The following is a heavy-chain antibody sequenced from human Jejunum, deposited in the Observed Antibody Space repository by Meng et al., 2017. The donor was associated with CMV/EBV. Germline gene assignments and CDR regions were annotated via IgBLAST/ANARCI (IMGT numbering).Heavy chain of an antibody. CDR3: ARETPIRSLDL. Sequence: CTVSGGPINSFDWSWVRQTPGKGLGLIGYIYPSGSTAYNPSLKSRVSISIDKSKNQFSLKMNSVTAADTAVYYCARETPIRSLDLWGQGTLVTVSS. CDR2: IYPSGST. J-gene: IGHJ5*02. V-gene: IGHV4-59*01. CDR1: GGPINSFD.